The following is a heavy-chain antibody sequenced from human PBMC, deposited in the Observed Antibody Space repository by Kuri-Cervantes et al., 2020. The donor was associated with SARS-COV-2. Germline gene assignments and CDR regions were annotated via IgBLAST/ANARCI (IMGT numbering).Heavy chain of an antibody. Sequence: SQTLSLTCAVYGGSFSGYYWSWIRQPPGKGLEWIGEINHSGSTNYNPSLKSRVTISVDTSKNQFSLKLSSVTAADTAVYYCARDLKIVGATAPVGSGGPFDYWGQGTLVTVSS. CDR3: ARDLKIVGATAPVGSGGPFDY. CDR2: INHSGST. D-gene: IGHD1-26*01. CDR1: GGSFSGYY. V-gene: IGHV4-34*01. J-gene: IGHJ4*02.